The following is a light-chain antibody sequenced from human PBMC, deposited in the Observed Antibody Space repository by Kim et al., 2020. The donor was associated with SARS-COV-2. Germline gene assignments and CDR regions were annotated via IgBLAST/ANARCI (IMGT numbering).Light chain of an antibody. CDR3: GQYGTTGTA. CDR2: AAS. Sequence: EIVMTQSPDTPSLSPGERATLSCRAGQTISDNYLASYQQKPGQSPRLLIYAASSRATGIPDRFSGSGSGTGFTLTISRLQSEDLGVDYCGQYGTTGTALGRGARLEI. J-gene: IGKJ5*01. CDR1: QTISDNY. V-gene: IGKV3-20*01.